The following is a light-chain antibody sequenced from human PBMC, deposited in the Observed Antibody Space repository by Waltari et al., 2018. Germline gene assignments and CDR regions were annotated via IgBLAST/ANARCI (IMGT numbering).Light chain of an antibody. V-gene: IGKV1-17*01. J-gene: IGKJ2*03. Sequence: DIQMTQSPSSLSASVGDTVTITCRASQGISSYLNWFQQKPGKAPKLLIYGATTLQSGVPSRFIGSGSGTEFTLTISSLQPEDFAAYYCLQHNSYPISFGQGTKVEIK. CDR1: QGISSY. CDR2: GAT. CDR3: LQHNSYPIS.